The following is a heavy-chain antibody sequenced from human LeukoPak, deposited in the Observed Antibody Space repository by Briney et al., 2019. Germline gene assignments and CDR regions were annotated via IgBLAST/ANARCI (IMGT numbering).Heavy chain of an antibody. V-gene: IGHV4-4*08. J-gene: IGHJ3*02. CDR3: ARRNDFDI. Sequence: PSETLSLTCTASGCSITGYHWSWIRQPPGKGLEWIGDIYSSETTEYKPSLKSRVTISADTSKNQFSLKLTSVTAADTAIYYCARRNDFDIWGQGTMVTVSS. CDR1: GCSITGYH. CDR2: IYSSETT.